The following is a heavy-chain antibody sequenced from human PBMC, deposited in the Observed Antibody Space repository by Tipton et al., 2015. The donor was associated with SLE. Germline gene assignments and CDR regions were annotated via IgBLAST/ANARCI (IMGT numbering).Heavy chain of an antibody. D-gene: IGHD1-26*01. V-gene: IGHV3-64*02. CDR1: GFTFSSYA. CDR3: ARGGSYVAFDI. CDR2: ISSNGGST. J-gene: IGHJ3*02. Sequence: SLRLSCAASGFTFSSYAMHWVRQAPGKGLEYVSAISSNGGSTYYADSVKGRFTISRDNSKNSLYLQMNSLRAEDTAVYYCARGGSYVAFDIWGQGTMVTVSS.